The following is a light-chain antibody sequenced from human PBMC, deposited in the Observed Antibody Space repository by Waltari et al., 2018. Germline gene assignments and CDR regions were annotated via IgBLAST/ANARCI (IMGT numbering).Light chain of an antibody. CDR2: DVS. J-gene: IGLJ2*01. CDR3: SSYTSGNTVI. V-gene: IGLV2-14*03. Sequence: QSALTQPASVSGSPGQSITISCIGTSSDVGGYNYVSWYQQHPGKAPKVMIYDVSNRPSGVSNRVSGSKSGNTASLTISVLQAEDEADYYCSSYTSGNTVICGGGTKLTVL. CDR1: SSDVGGYNY.